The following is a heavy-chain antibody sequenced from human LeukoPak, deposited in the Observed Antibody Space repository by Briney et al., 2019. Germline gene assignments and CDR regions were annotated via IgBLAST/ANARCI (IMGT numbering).Heavy chain of an antibody. CDR3: AKDPFGSRMEYFQH. Sequence: GRSLRLSCVAPGFTFGTYGMHWVRQAPGKGLDWVAAISYDGSDKYYADSVKGRFTISRDKSKNTLYLEMSSLRIEDTAVYYCAKDPFGSRMEYFQHWGQGTLVIVSS. D-gene: IGHD2-15*01. CDR2: ISYDGSDK. J-gene: IGHJ1*01. V-gene: IGHV3-30*18. CDR1: GFTFGTYG.